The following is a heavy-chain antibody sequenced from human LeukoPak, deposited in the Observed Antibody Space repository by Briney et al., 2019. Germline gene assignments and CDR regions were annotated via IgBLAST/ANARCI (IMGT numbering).Heavy chain of an antibody. Sequence: PGRSLRLSCAASGFTFDDYAMRWVRQAPGKGLEWVSGISWNSGSIGYADSVKGRFTISRDNAKNSLYLQMNSLRAEDTALYYCAKETLWFGYAFDIWGQGTMVTVSS. CDR1: GFTFDDYA. V-gene: IGHV3-9*01. CDR2: ISWNSGSI. CDR3: AKETLWFGYAFDI. J-gene: IGHJ3*02. D-gene: IGHD3-10*01.